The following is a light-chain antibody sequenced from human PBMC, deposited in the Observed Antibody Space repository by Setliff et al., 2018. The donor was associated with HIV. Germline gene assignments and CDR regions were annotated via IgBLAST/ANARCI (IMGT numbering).Light chain of an antibody. V-gene: IGLV2-14*03. CDR2: DVS. Sequence: QSALTQPASVSGSPGQSITISCTGSSSDVGGYNYVSWFQQHPGKVPKLMISDVSNRPSGVSIRFSGSKSGNTASLTISGLQAEDEADYYCSSYTSSSTYVFGSGTKVTVL. J-gene: IGLJ1*01. CDR3: SSYTSSSTYV. CDR1: SSDVGGYNY.